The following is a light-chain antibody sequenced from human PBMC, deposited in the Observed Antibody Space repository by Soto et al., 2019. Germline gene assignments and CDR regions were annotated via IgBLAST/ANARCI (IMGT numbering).Light chain of an antibody. CDR3: CSYAGSTTLYV. J-gene: IGLJ1*01. CDR2: EVS. Sequence: QSALTQPASVSGSPGQSITISCTGTSSDVGSYSLVSWYQQHPGKAPKLMIYEVSKRPSGVSNRFSASKSGNTASLTISWLQAEDEADYYCCSYAGSTTLYVFGSGTKVTVL. CDR1: SSDVGSYSL. V-gene: IGLV2-23*02.